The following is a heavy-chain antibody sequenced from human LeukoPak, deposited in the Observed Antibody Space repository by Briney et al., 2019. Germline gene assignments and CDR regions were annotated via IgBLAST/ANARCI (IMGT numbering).Heavy chain of an antibody. Sequence: ASVKVSCKASGYTLSTFGISWVRQAPGQGLEWMGWVSASDGNTNYAQNLQGRVTMTTDTSTSTAYMELRSLRCDDTAVYYCARTSSAASPLYWGQGILVTVSS. D-gene: IGHD6-6*01. CDR1: GYTLSTFG. V-gene: IGHV1-18*01. CDR3: ARTSSAASPLY. CDR2: VSASDGNT. J-gene: IGHJ4*02.